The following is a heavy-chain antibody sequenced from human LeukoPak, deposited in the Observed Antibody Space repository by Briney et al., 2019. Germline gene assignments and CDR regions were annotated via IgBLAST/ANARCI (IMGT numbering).Heavy chain of an antibody. CDR2: IDFDGSGT. Sequence: GGSLRLSCAASGFTMSSYWMHWVRQAPGKGLVWVSRIDFDGSGTPYADSVRGRFTISRDNAKNTLYLQMNSLRVEDTAVYYCARDGYGNNYMDVWGKGTTVTVSS. V-gene: IGHV3-74*01. D-gene: IGHD1/OR15-1a*01. CDR3: ARDGYGNNYMDV. J-gene: IGHJ6*03. CDR1: GFTMSSYW.